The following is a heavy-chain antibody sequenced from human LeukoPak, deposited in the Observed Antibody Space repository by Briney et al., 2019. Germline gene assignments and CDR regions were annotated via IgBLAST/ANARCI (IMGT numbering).Heavy chain of an antibody. Sequence: GGSLRLSCAASGFTFSSYAMSWVRQVPVKGLEWVSGISGSGGSTYYADSVKGRFTISRDNSKNTLYLQMNSLRAEDTAVYYCAKIPVSYSSGWSNFDYWGQGTLVTVSS. D-gene: IGHD6-19*01. CDR2: ISGSGGST. CDR3: AKIPVSYSSGWSNFDY. V-gene: IGHV3-23*01. J-gene: IGHJ4*02. CDR1: GFTFSSYA.